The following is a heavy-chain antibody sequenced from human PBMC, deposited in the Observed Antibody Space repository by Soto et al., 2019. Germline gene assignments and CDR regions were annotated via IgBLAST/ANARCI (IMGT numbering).Heavy chain of an antibody. CDR1: GGSISSGGYY. V-gene: IGHV4-31*03. CDR3: ARLYSSGWPIDY. D-gene: IGHD6-19*01. Sequence: QVHLQESGPGLIKPSQTLTLTCTVSGGSISSGGYYWNWIRQHPGKGLEWIGYTYYSGNTYYNPSLTSRVTMSADTSKNQFSLKLSSVTAADTAVYYCARLYSSGWPIDYWGQGTLVTVSS. CDR2: TYYSGNT. J-gene: IGHJ4*02.